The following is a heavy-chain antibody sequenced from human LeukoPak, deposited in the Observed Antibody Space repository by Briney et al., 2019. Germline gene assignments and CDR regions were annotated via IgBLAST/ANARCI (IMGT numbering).Heavy chain of an antibody. V-gene: IGHV3-74*01. J-gene: IGHJ6*02. CDR1: AFTFRDYW. Sequence: GGSLRLSCAASAFTFRDYWIHWVRQAPGKGLVWVSCINNDGSGTTYADSVKGRFTVSRDNAKNTVSLQMNSLRVEDTAVYYCVRGGWNHAMDVWGRGTTVTVSS. CDR3: VRGGWNHAMDV. CDR2: INNDGSGT. D-gene: IGHD1-1*01.